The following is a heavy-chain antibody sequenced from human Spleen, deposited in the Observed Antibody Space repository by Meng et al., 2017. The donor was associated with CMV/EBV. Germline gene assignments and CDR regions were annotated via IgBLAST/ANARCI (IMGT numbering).Heavy chain of an antibody. J-gene: IGHJ4*02. CDR3: AGGGLEYYFDY. V-gene: IGHV4-34*01. CDR1: GGSFSGYY. D-gene: IGHD3-3*01. CDR2: INHSGFT. Sequence: SETLSLTCAVHGGSFSGYYWTWVRQPPGKGLEWIGEINHSGFTTYIPSLKSRVAISVDTSKSQFSLKLSSVTAADTAVYYCAGGGLEYYFDYWGQGTLVTVSS.